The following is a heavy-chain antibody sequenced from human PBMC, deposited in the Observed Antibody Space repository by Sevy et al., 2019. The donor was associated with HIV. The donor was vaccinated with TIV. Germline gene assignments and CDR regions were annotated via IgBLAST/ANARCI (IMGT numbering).Heavy chain of an antibody. J-gene: IGHJ3*02. V-gene: IGHV3-53*01. CDR2: IYSGDNT. CDR3: ARLSVYYYDDNGYYTTGNAFDI. Sequence: GGSLRLSCAASGFSVSDNYMSWVRQAPGKGLEWVSVIYSGDNTYHADSVKGRFTISRGSSKNTIYLQMNSLRTEDTAVYYCARLSVYYYDDNGYYTTGNAFDIWGQGTMVTVSS. CDR1: GFSVSDNY. D-gene: IGHD3-22*01.